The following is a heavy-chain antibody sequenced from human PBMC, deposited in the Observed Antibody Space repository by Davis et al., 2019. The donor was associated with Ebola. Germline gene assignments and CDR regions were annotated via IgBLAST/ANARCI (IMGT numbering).Heavy chain of an antibody. CDR2: IRQDGGET. J-gene: IGHJ4*02. Sequence: PGGSLRLSCAASGVMFSRYWMTWVRQAPGKGLEWVANIRQDGGETYYADSVKGRFAISRDNAKNSLYLQMNSLRAEDTAIYYCARDAVPAAQDYWGQGTLVTVSS. CDR1: GVMFSRYW. CDR3: ARDAVPAAQDY. V-gene: IGHV3-7*03. D-gene: IGHD2-2*01.